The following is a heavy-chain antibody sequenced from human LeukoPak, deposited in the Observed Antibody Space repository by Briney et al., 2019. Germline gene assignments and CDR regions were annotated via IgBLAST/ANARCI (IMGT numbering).Heavy chain of an antibody. D-gene: IGHD3-16*02. V-gene: IGHV1-18*01. CDR2: ISAYNGNT. J-gene: IGHJ4*02. CDR3: ARGGTYRYTGGFDY. Sequence: ASVKVSCKASGYTFTSYGISWVRQAPGQGLEWMGWISAYNGNTNYAQKFQGRVTMTTDTSSSTAYMELRSLRSDDTAVYYCARGGTYRYTGGFDYWGQGTLVTVSS. CDR1: GYTFTSYG.